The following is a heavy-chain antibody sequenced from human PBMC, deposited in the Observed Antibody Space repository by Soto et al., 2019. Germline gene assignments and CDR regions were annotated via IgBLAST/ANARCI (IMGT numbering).Heavy chain of an antibody. CDR1: GFTFSSYG. V-gene: IGHV3-33*01. D-gene: IGHD2-15*01. CDR2: LWFDGSNK. Sequence: QVQLVESGGGVVQPGRSLRLSCAASGFTFSSYGMHWARQAPGKGLEWVAALWFDGSNKDYADSVKGRFTISRDNSKNTLYLQMNSLRAEDTAVYYCARGQYCSSGDCYRTLEYWGQGTLVTVSS. J-gene: IGHJ4*02. CDR3: ARGQYCSSGDCYRTLEY.